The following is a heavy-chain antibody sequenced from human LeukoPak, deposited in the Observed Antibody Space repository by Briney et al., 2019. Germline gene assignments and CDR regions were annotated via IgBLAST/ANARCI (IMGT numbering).Heavy chain of an antibody. Sequence: GGSLRLSCAASGFTFSSYEMNWVRQAPGKGLEWVSYISSSGSTIYYADSVKGRFTISRDNAKNSLYLQMNSLSAEDTALYHCARGLTIVVAGTGDYWGQGTLVTVSS. CDR2: ISSSGSTI. D-gene: IGHD6-19*01. J-gene: IGHJ4*02. CDR1: GFTFSSYE. V-gene: IGHV3-48*03. CDR3: ARGLTIVVAGTGDY.